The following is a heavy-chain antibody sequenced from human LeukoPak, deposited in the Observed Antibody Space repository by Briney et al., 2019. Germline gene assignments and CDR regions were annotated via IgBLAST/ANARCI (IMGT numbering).Heavy chain of an antibody. J-gene: IGHJ5*01. CDR1: GGSSNSYY. Sequence: PSETLSLTCAVYGGSSNSYYWTWIRQPPGKGLEWIGEINHSGSTNYKPSLKSRVIISVDTSKNQLSLKLSSVTAADTAVYYCARGRGRAVLITTSRRSFWFDSWGQGTLVTVSS. CDR3: ARGRGRAVLITTSRRSFWFDS. D-gene: IGHD3-22*01. CDR2: INHSGST. V-gene: IGHV4-34*01.